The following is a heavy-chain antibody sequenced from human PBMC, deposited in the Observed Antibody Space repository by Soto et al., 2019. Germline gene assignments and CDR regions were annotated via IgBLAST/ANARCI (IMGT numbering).Heavy chain of an antibody. D-gene: IGHD3-10*01. J-gene: IGHJ4*02. V-gene: IGHV4-39*01. Sequence: PSETLSLTCTVSGGSISSSSYYWGWIRQPPGKGLEWIGSIYYSGSTYYNPSLKSRATISVDTSKNQFSLKLSSVTAADTAVYYCARLGYGSGNIRYWGQGTLVTVSS. CDR3: ARLGYGSGNIRY. CDR2: IYYSGST. CDR1: GGSISSSSYY.